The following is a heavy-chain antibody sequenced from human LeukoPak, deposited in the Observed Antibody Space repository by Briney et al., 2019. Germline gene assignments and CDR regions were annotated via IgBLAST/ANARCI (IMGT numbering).Heavy chain of an antibody. D-gene: IGHD1/OR15-1a*01. CDR2: ISAYNGNT. J-gene: IGHJ4*02. CDR1: VYTFTSYG. CDR3: AIVSFLPNILNY. V-gene: IGHV1-18*01. Sequence: ASVTVSFKASVYTFTSYGISWVRQAPGQGLEWMGWISAYNGNTNYTQKLQGRVTMTTDTSTSTAYMQLRSLRSDHTAVYYSAIVSFLPNILNYWGQGTLVTVSS.